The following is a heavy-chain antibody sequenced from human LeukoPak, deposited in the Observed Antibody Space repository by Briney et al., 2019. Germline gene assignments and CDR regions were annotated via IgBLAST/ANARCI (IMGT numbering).Heavy chain of an antibody. CDR3: ARDAPGTVTNDY. CDR2: INTGGSRI. V-gene: IGHV3-48*03. Sequence: GGSLRLSCAASGFIFSAYEFNWVRQVTGKGLEWISYINTGGSRIYYADSVKGRFTISRDNAKNSLYLQMHSLRVEDTAVYYCARDAPGTVTNDYWGQGTLVTVSS. J-gene: IGHJ4*02. D-gene: IGHD4-17*01. CDR1: GFIFSAYE.